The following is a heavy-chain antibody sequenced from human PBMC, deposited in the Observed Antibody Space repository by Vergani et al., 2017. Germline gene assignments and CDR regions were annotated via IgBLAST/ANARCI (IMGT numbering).Heavy chain of an antibody. V-gene: IGHV1-69*01. D-gene: IGHD3-10*01. CDR2: IIPIFGTA. CDR1: GGTFSSYA. J-gene: IGHJ6*02. Sequence: QVQLVQSGAEVKKPGSSVKVSCKASGGTFSSYAISWVRQAPGQGLEWMGGIIPIFGTANYAQKFQGRVTITADESTSTAYMELSSLRSEDTAVYYCARDPYYYGSGSSRPYYYYYYGMDVWGQGTTVTVSS. CDR3: ARDPYYYGSGSSRPYYYYYYGMDV.